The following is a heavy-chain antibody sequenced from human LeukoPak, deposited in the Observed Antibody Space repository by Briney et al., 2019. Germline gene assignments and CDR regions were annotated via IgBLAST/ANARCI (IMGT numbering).Heavy chain of an antibody. J-gene: IGHJ4*02. V-gene: IGHV4-34*01. CDR3: ARGGIAVAGPLFY. CDR2: INHSGST. Sequence: SETLSLTCAVNGGSFSGYYWSWIRKPPGKGLEWIGEINHSGSTNYNPSLKSRVTISVDTSKNQFSLKLSSVTAADTAVYYCARGGIAVAGPLFYWGQGTLVTVSS. CDR1: GGSFSGYY. D-gene: IGHD6-19*01.